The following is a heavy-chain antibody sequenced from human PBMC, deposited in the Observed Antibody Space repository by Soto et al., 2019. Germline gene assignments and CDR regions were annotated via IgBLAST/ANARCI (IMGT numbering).Heavy chain of an antibody. D-gene: IGHD1-1*01. Sequence: QLQLQESGPGLVKPSETLSLTCTVSGGSISSSSYYWGWIRQPPGKGLEWIGSIYYSGSTYYNPSLRRRVTIAVDTSKNRFALKLSSVTAADTAVYYCARHDWNGVDYWGQGALVSVSA. CDR1: GGSISSSSYY. CDR3: ARHDWNGVDY. CDR2: IYYSGST. J-gene: IGHJ4*02. V-gene: IGHV4-39*01.